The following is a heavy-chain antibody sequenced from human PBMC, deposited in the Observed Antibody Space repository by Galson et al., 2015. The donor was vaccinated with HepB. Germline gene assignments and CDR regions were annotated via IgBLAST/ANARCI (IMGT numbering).Heavy chain of an antibody. Sequence: SLRLSCAASGFTFSSYGMHWVRQAPGKGLEWVAVIWYDGSNKYYADSVKGRFTISRDNSKNTLYLQMNSLRAEDTAVYYCAREILYYYDSSGENWFDPWGQGTLVTVSS. V-gene: IGHV3-33*08. CDR1: GFTFSSYG. CDR3: AREILYYYDSSGENWFDP. CDR2: IWYDGSNK. D-gene: IGHD3-22*01. J-gene: IGHJ5*02.